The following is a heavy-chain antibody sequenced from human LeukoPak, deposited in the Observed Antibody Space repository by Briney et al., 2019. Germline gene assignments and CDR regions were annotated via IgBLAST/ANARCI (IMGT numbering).Heavy chain of an antibody. V-gene: IGHV3-23*01. CDR1: GFTLNKHA. CDR2: IIDVGDT. J-gene: IGHJ4*02. CDR3: AKVPKSLPGY. Sequence: GGSLRLSCAASGFTLNKHAMSWVRQAPGEGLEWVSAIIDVGDTYYADSVKGRFTISKDYSRNTLYLQMNSLRAEDTAIYYCAKVPKSLPGYWGQGALVTVSS.